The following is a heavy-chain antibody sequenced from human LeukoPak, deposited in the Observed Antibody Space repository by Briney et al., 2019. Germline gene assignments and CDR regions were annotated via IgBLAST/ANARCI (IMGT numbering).Heavy chain of an antibody. D-gene: IGHD2-2*01. J-gene: IGHJ1*01. V-gene: IGHV3-53*01. CDR2: IYRSGST. CDR3: ARSLGFCSSSNCQEYLQH. Sequence: PGGSLRLSCAASGFTVSSNYMSWVRQAPGKGLEWVSVIYRSGSTYYADSVKRRFTISRDNSNNTLYLQMNSLRAEDTAVYYCARSLGFCSSSNCQEYLQHWGQGTPVTVSS. CDR1: GFTVSSNY.